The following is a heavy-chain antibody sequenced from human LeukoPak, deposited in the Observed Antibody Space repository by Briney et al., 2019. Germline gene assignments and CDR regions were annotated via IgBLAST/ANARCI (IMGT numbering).Heavy chain of an antibody. D-gene: IGHD4-17*01. CDR2: ISYSGST. J-gene: IGHJ6*02. V-gene: IGHV4-39*01. Sequence: SEPMSLSSTASGGSISSSSYYWSWIRQPPGKGLEWIGPISYSGSTFYNPSLKSRATISVDTSKHQFSLKLSSVPAADTAVYCCARTNGDYLHYYGMDVWGQGTTVTVSS. CDR3: ARTNGDYLHYYGMDV. CDR1: GGSISSSSYY.